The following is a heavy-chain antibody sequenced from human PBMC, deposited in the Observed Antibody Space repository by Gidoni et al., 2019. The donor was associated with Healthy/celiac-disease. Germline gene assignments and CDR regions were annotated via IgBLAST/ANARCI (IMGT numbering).Heavy chain of an antibody. V-gene: IGHV3-30*18. CDR3: AKDQRSGVYYYDSSGYYPDY. CDR2: ISYDGSNK. Sequence: QVQLVESGGGVVQPGRSLRLSCAASGFTFSSYGMHWVRQAPGKGLEWVAVISYDGSNKYYADSVKGRFTISRDNSKNTLYLQMNSLRAEDTAVYYCAKDQRSGVYYYDSSGYYPDYWGQGTLVTVSS. J-gene: IGHJ4*02. D-gene: IGHD3-22*01. CDR1: GFTFSSYG.